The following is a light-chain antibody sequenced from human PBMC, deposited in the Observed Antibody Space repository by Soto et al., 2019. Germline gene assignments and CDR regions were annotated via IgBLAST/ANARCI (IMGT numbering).Light chain of an antibody. CDR2: EVS. CDR1: SSDVGHYDY. Sequence: QSALAQPASVSGSPGQSITISCTGTSSDVGHYDYVSWYQQHPGKVPKLIIFEVSYRPSEVSDRFSASKSGNTASLTISGLQAEDEADYYCSSYTSSSVVFGGGTQLTVL. J-gene: IGLJ2*01. V-gene: IGLV2-14*01. CDR3: SSYTSSSVV.